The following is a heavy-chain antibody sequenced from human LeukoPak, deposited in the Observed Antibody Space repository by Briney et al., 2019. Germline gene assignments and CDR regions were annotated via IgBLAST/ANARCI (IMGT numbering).Heavy chain of an antibody. CDR3: ARGPNIIVLRYFDWYAY. J-gene: IGHJ4*02. V-gene: IGHV4-39*07. Sequence: SETLSLTCTVSGGSISSSSYYWGWIRQPPGKGLEWIGSIYYSGSTYYNPSLKSRVTISVDTSKNQFSLKLSSVTAADTAVYYCARGPNIIVLRYFDWYAYWGQGTLVTVSS. D-gene: IGHD3-9*01. CDR1: GGSISSSSYY. CDR2: IYYSGST.